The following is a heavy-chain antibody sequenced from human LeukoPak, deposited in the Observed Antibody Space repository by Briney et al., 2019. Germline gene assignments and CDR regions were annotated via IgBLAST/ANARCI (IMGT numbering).Heavy chain of an antibody. CDR3: ARGLHKGVVVPAAPFDY. J-gene: IGHJ4*02. Sequence: GASVKVSCKASGYTFTGYYMHWVRQAPGQGLEWMRWINPNSGGTNYAQKFQGRVTMTRDTSISTAYMELSRLRSDDTAVYYCARGLHKGVVVPAAPFDYWGQGTLVTVSS. V-gene: IGHV1-2*02. CDR1: GYTFTGYY. D-gene: IGHD2-2*01. CDR2: INPNSGGT.